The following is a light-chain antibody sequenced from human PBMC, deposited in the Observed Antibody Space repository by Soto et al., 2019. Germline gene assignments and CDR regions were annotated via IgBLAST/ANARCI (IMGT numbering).Light chain of an antibody. CDR1: SSDIGGYNY. CDR2: DVS. CDR3: SSYISSSTNDV. Sequence: QSALTQPASVSGSPGQSITISCTGTSSDIGGYNYVSWYQQHPGKAPKLMIYDVSNRPSGVSKRFSGSKSGNTASLTISGLQAEDEADYYCSSYISSSTNDVFGTGTKLTVL. V-gene: IGLV2-14*01. J-gene: IGLJ1*01.